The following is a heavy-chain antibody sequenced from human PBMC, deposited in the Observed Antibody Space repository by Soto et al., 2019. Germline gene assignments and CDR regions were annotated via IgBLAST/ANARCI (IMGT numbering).Heavy chain of an antibody. CDR1: GYTFTSYG. CDR2: ISAYNGNA. CDR3: ATSPGDPDILTGYYRNYYYYGMDV. Sequence: ASVKVSCKASGYTFTSYGISWVRQAPGQGLEWMGWISAYNGNANYAQKLQGRVTVTTDTSTSTAYMELWSLRSDDTAVYYCATSPGDPDILTGYYRNYYYYGMDVWGQGXTVTVYS. D-gene: IGHD3-9*01. V-gene: IGHV1-18*01. J-gene: IGHJ6*02.